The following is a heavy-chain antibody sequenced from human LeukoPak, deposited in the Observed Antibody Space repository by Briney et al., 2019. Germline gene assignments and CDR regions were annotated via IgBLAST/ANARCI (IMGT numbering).Heavy chain of an antibody. CDR3: ARGEGTTTGYYFDY. J-gene: IGHJ4*02. Sequence: SETLSLTCAVSGGSINSSNWWSWVRQPPGKGLEWIGEIYHSGSTNYNPSLKSRVTISVDKSKNQFSLKLSSVTAADTAVYYCARGEGTTTGYYFDYWGQGTLVTVSS. D-gene: IGHD1-26*01. CDR1: GGSINSSNW. CDR2: IYHSGST. V-gene: IGHV4-4*02.